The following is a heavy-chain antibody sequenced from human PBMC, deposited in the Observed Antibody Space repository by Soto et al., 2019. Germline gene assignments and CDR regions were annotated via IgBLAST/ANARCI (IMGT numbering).Heavy chain of an antibody. Sequence: QVQLQESGPGLVKPSETLSLTCTVSGGSISSYYWSWIRQPPGKGLEWIGYIYYSGSTNYNPSLKSRATRSVDTSKNQFSLKLSSVTAADTAVYYCARILRGFTVSDAFDIWGQGTMVTVSS. V-gene: IGHV4-59*01. D-gene: IGHD4-17*01. J-gene: IGHJ3*02. CDR1: GGSISSYY. CDR3: ARILRGFTVSDAFDI. CDR2: IYYSGST.